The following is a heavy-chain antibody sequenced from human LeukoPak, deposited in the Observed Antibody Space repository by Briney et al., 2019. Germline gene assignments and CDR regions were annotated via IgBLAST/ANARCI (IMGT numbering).Heavy chain of an antibody. CDR1: GFTFSSYA. CDR2: ISYDGSNK. D-gene: IGHD1-14*01. CDR3: ARDRMSY. V-gene: IGHV3-30-3*01. Sequence: GGSLRLSCAASGFTFSSYAMHWVRQAPGKGLEWVAVISYDGSNKYYADSVKGRFTISGDNSKNTLYLQMNSLRAEDTAVYYCARDRMSYWGQGTLVTVSS. J-gene: IGHJ4*02.